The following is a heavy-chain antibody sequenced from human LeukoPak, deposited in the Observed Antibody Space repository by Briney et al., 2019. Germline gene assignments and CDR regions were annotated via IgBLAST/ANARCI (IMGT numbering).Heavy chain of an antibody. CDR2: IYYSGNT. D-gene: IGHD3-10*01. V-gene: IGHV4-39*02. CDR1: GVSISSSNSY. Sequence: SETLSLTCTVSGVSISSSNSYWGWIRQPPGKGLEWIGSIYYSGNTYYNASLKSQVSISIDTSKNQFSLRLTSVTAADTAVYYCARDRGSIEFDYWGQGTLVTVSS. CDR3: ARDRGSIEFDY. J-gene: IGHJ4*02.